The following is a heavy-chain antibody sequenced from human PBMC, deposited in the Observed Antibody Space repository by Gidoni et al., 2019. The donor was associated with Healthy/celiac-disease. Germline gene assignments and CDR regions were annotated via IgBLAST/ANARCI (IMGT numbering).Heavy chain of an antibody. CDR3: AKVLGDCWSGYIYYYGMDV. Sequence: EVQLSESGGGLVQPGGSLRLSCAASGLTFSSSAMSWVRQAPGKGLEWVSAISGRGGSTYYADSVKGRFTISRDNSKNTLYLQMNSLRAEDTAVYYCAKVLGDCWSGYIYYYGMDVWGQGTTVTVSS. CDR1: GLTFSSSA. J-gene: IGHJ6*02. CDR2: ISGRGGST. D-gene: IGHD3-3*01. V-gene: IGHV3-23*01.